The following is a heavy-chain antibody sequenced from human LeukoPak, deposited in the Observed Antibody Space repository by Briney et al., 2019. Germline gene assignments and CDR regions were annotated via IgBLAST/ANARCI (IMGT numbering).Heavy chain of an antibody. D-gene: IGHD5-12*01. J-gene: IGHJ4*02. CDR2: IYHSGST. CDR1: GYTISSGYK. V-gene: IGHV4-38-2*01. Sequence: SGTLSLTCAVSGYTISSGYKRGGSRAPPREGGGWIGKIYHSGSTDYNPSLKSRVTMSVDTSKNQFSLKLSSVTAADTAVYYCARLVRSGLDCDYWGQGTLVIVSS. CDR3: ARLVRSGLDCDY.